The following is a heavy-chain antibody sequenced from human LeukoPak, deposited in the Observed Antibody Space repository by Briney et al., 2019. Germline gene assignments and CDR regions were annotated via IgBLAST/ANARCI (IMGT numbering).Heavy chain of an antibody. D-gene: IGHD2-2*01. V-gene: IGHV3-23*01. Sequence: TGGSLRLSCAASGFTFSNYSISWVRQAPGKGLEWVSGISGSGGSTYYADSVKGRFTISRYNSKNTLYLQMNSLRAEDTAVYYCAKDRSSSISCSNYWGQGTLVTVSS. J-gene: IGHJ4*02. CDR2: ISGSGGST. CDR3: AKDRSSSISCSNY. CDR1: GFTFSNYS.